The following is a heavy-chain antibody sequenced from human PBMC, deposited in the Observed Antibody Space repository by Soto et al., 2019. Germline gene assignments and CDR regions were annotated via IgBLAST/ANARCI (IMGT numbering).Heavy chain of an antibody. CDR3: ARLRYIRGQWLAEACYFDY. D-gene: IGHD6-19*01. J-gene: IGHJ4*02. CDR1: GYTFTGYY. V-gene: IGHV1-2*02. Sequence: QVQLVQSGAEVKKPGASVKVSCKASGYTFTGYYMHWVRQAPGQGLEWMGWINPNSGGTNYAQKFQCRVTMTRDTAISTAYMELSRLRADDTAVYYCARLRYIRGQWLAEACYFDYWGQGTLVTVSS. CDR2: INPNSGGT.